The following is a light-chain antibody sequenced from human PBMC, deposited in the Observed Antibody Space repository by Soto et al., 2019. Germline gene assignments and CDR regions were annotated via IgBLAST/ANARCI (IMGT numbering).Light chain of an antibody. V-gene: IGKV3-20*01. J-gene: IGKJ4*01. CDR1: QSVSSTF. CDR2: AAS. CDR3: QQYGSSPAT. Sequence: EIVLTQSPGTLSLSPGERATLSCRASQSVSSTFLAWYQQKPGQAPRLLIYAASSRATGIPDRFSGSGSGTDFTLTISRLEPEDFAVYYCQQYGSSPATFGGGTKVDIK.